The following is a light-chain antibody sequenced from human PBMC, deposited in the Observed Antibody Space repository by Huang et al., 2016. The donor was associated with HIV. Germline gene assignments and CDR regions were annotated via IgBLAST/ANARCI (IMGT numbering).Light chain of an antibody. CDR2: EAS. CDR3: QQRSDWPWT. J-gene: IGKJ1*01. CDR1: QSVISY. V-gene: IGKV3-11*01. Sequence: EVVLTQSPATLSLSPGERATLSCRASQSVISYLAWYQQKPGQAPRLLIYEASYRATGIPARFRGGGSGTDFTLTISSLAPEDFVVYYCQQRSDWPWTFGQGTKVEIK.